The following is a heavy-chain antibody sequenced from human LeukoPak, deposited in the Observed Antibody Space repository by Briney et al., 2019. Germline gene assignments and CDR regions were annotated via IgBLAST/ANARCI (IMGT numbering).Heavy chain of an antibody. Sequence: SETLSLTCTVSGGSISSYYWSWIRQPPGKGLEWIGYIYTSGSTNYNPSLKSRVTISVDTSKNQFSLELSSVTAADTAVYYCARLRIEYSSLFYYYYYYMDVWGKGTTVTVSS. CDR1: GGSISSYY. D-gene: IGHD6-6*01. J-gene: IGHJ6*03. CDR2: IYTSGST. CDR3: ARLRIEYSSLFYYYYYYMDV. V-gene: IGHV4-4*09.